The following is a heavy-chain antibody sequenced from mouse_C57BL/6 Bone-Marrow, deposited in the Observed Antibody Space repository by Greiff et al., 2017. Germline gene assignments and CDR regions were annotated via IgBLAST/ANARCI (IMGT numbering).Heavy chain of an antibody. CDR1: GFNFTDDY. CDR3: TPIYYGNYPYAMDY. J-gene: IGHJ4*01. D-gene: IGHD2-1*01. Sequence: EVQLVESGAELVRPGASVKLSCTASGFNFTDDYMHWVKQRPEQGLEWIGWIDTENGDTEYASKFQSKATITADTSSNTAYLQLSSLTSEDTAVYYCTPIYYGNYPYAMDYWGQGTSVTVSS. V-gene: IGHV14-4*01. CDR2: IDTENGDT.